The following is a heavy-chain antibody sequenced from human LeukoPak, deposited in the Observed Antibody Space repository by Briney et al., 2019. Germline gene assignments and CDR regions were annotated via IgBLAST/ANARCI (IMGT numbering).Heavy chain of an antibody. D-gene: IGHD3-10*01. J-gene: IGHJ5*02. Sequence: SETLSLTCAVYGGSFSGYYWSWIRQPPGKGLEWIGTIYYTGSTYYNPSLKSRVTISIDTSKNQFSLRLSSVTAADTAVYYCARGRSLLWFGKYNWFDPWGQGTLVTVSS. CDR1: GGSFSGYY. CDR3: ARGRSLLWFGKYNWFDP. V-gene: IGHV4-34*01. CDR2: IYYTGST.